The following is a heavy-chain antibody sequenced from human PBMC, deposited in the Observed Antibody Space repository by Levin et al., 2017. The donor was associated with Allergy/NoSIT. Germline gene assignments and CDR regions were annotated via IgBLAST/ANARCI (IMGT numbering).Heavy chain of an antibody. CDR3: ARDGLFDY. CDR1: GFSFDNYA. V-gene: IGHV3-23*01. CDR2: ISRSGATT. J-gene: IGHJ4*02. D-gene: IGHD3/OR15-3a*01. Sequence: GGSLRLSCAASGFSFDNYAMNWVRQAPGKGPEWISDISRSGATTYYAESVKGRFTVSRDNSRNTLYLQMNNLRTDDSALYYCARDGLFDYWGRGTLVTVSS.